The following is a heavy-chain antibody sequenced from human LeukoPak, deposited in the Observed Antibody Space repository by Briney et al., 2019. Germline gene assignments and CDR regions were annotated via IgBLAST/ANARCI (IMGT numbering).Heavy chain of an antibody. V-gene: IGHV3-74*01. Sequence: GGSLRLSCVASGFTFSDFWMHWVRQAPGKGPEWLSRTSKDGSDTFYADVAKGRVTASSDNAKNTVYLQVTNVSPEDTALYHCARCGYSGSYYRFSWGQVTLVTAAS. CDR3: ARCGYSGSYYRFS. CDR1: GFTFSDFW. CDR2: TSKDGSDT. J-gene: IGHJ4*02. D-gene: IGHD6-25*01.